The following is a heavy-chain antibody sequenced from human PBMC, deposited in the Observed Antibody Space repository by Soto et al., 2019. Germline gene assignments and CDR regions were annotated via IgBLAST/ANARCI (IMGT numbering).Heavy chain of an antibody. CDR3: ARGGPGYGDRIFDY. CDR2: IYYSGNT. J-gene: IGHJ4*02. D-gene: IGHD4-17*01. Sequence: SETLSLTCTVSGGSMISYYWGWIRQPPGKGLEWIGTIYYSGNTNYNPSLRSRVTISVATSKNQFSLKLTSVTPAATAAYYCARGGPGYGDRIFDYWGQGTLVTVSS. V-gene: IGHV4-39*01. CDR1: GGSMISYY.